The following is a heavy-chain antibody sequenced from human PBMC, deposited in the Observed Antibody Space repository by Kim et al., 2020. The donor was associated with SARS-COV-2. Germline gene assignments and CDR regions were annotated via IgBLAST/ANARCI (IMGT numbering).Heavy chain of an antibody. J-gene: IGHJ6*02. CDR3: ARVMGFFYYYGMDV. CDR1: GYTFTSYG. D-gene: IGHD3-3*01. CDR2: ISAYNGNT. Sequence: ASVKVSCKASGYTFTSYGISWVRQAPGQGLEWMGWISAYNGNTNYAQKLQGRVTMTTDTSTSTAYMELRSLRSDDTAVYYCARVMGFFYYYGMDVWGQGTTVTVSS. V-gene: IGHV1-18*01.